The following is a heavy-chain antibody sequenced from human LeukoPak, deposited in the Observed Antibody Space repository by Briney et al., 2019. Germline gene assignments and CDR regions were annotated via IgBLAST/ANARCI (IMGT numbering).Heavy chain of an antibody. J-gene: IGHJ4*02. V-gene: IGHV3-48*01. Sequence: GGSQRLSCAVSGFTFSSCNMNWVRRAPGKGLEWVSYIGSSVSTRYYADSVKGRFTISRDNGKHSLYLQLNSLRAEDTAVYYCAREGSDFWSGYSKGYFDYWGQGTLVTVSS. CDR2: IGSSVSTR. CDR1: GFTFSSCN. CDR3: AREGSDFWSGYSKGYFDY. D-gene: IGHD3-3*01.